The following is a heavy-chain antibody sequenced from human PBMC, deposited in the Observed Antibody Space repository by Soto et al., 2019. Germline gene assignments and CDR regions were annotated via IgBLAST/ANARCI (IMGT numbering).Heavy chain of an antibody. CDR3: ARDRSYSGYDFEASLYGDYDPVIGTKDY. D-gene: IGHD5-12*01. J-gene: IGHJ4*02. CDR1: GFTFSSYA. Sequence: GGSLRLSCAASGFTFSSYAMHWVRQAPGKGLEWVAVISYDGSNKYYADSVKGRFTISRDNSKKTLYLQMNSLRAEDTAVYYCARDRSYSGYDFEASLYGDYDPVIGTKDYWGQGTLVTVSS. CDR2: ISYDGSNK. V-gene: IGHV3-30-3*01.